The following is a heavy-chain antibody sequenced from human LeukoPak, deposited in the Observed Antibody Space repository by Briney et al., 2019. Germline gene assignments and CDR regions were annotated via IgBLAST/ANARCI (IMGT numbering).Heavy chain of an antibody. V-gene: IGHV3-33*08. Sequence: GGSLRLSCAASGFTFNTYGTHWVRQAPGKGLEWVAFIRYDGSYKYYADSVKGRFTISRDNSKNTLYLQMNSLRAEDTAVYYCARSSSGWYLDYFDYWGQGTLVTVSS. D-gene: IGHD6-19*01. CDR3: ARSSSGWYLDYFDY. CDR1: GFTFNTYG. CDR2: IRYDGSYK. J-gene: IGHJ4*02.